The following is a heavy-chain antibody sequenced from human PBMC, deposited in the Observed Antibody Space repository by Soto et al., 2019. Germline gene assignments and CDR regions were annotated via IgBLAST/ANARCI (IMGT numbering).Heavy chain of an antibody. Sequence: GGSRRRSWAASGLPLSTYIMSRGRQAPGNGLEWMSYISASTLTIVYADSVKGRFTISRDTAQNSLYLQMNSLRDEDTAVYYCARAPQLVAPAATGFGSWGQGTLVTFSS. J-gene: IGHJ1*01. D-gene: IGHD2-2*01. CDR3: ARAPQLVAPAATGFGS. CDR1: GLPLSTYI. V-gene: IGHV3-48*02. CDR2: ISASTLTI.